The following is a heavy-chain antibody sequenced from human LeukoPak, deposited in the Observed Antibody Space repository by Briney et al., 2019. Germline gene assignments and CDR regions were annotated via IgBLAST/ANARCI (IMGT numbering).Heavy chain of an antibody. CDR2: ISSSSSYI. Sequence: GGSLRLSCAASGFTFSSYSMNWVRQAPGQGLEWVSSISSSSSYIYYADSVKGRFTISRDNAKNSLYLQMNSLRAEDTAVYYCAREHWNYGGIEVEYFQHWGQGTLVTVSS. CDR3: AREHWNYGGIEVEYFQH. V-gene: IGHV3-21*01. D-gene: IGHD1-7*01. J-gene: IGHJ1*01. CDR1: GFTFSSYS.